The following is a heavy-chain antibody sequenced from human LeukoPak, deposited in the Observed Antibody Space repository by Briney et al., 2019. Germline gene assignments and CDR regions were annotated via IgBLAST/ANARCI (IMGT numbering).Heavy chain of an antibody. CDR1: GGSISNYY. J-gene: IGHJ1*01. D-gene: IGHD1-26*01. CDR3: ARALSGTYGLFQH. V-gene: IGHV4-59*01. CDR2: IYYSGST. Sequence: KPSETLSLTCTASGGSISNYYWSWIRQPPGKGLEWIGYIYYSGSTYYNPSLRSRVTISVDTSKNQFSLTLNSVTAADTAVYYCARALSGTYGLFQHWGQGTLVTVSS.